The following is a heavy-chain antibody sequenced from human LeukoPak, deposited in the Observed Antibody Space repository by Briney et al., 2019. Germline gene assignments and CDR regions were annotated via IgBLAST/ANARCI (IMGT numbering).Heavy chain of an antibody. CDR3: TSWGAGSYYVDY. CDR2: INPNRGGT. J-gene: IGHJ4*02. Sequence: ASVKVSCKASGYTFTGYYMHWVRQAPGQGLEWMGRINPNRGGTNYAQKFQGRVTMTRDNSISTAYMELSRLRSDDTAVYYCTSWGAGSYYVDYWGQGTLVTVSS. CDR1: GYTFTGYY. D-gene: IGHD3-10*01. V-gene: IGHV1-2*06.